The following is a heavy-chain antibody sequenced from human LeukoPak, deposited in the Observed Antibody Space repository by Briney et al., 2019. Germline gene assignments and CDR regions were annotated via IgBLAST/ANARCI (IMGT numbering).Heavy chain of an antibody. CDR1: GYTFTSYG. V-gene: IGHV1-2*02. Sequence: GASVKVSCKASGYTFTSYGISWVRQAPGQGLEWMGWINPNSGGTNYAQKFQGRVTMTRDTSISTAYMELSRLRSDDTAVYYCARGRQLRYFDWLYRDAFDIWGQGTMVTVSS. J-gene: IGHJ3*02. CDR3: ARGRQLRYFDWLYRDAFDI. CDR2: INPNSGGT. D-gene: IGHD3-9*01.